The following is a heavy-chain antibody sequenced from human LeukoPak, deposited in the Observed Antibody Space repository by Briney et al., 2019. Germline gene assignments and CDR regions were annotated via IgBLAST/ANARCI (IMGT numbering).Heavy chain of an antibody. CDR3: AREVSRDGYMEGFDY. CDR2: IPDDGSKK. CDR1: GFTFSNYA. D-gene: IGHD5-24*01. J-gene: IGHJ4*02. V-gene: IGHV3-30*04. Sequence: RGSLRLSCAASGFTFSNYATRWVRHAQGKGREWVAAIPDDGSKKKYADSVKGRFTISRDNSKNTLYLQMNSLRAEDTAVYYCAREVSRDGYMEGFDYWGQGTLVTVSS.